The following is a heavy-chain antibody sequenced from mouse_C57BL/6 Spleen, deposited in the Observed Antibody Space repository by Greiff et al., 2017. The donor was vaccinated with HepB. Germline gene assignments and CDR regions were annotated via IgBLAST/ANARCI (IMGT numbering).Heavy chain of an antibody. J-gene: IGHJ4*01. D-gene: IGHD1-1*01. CDR2: IHPNSGST. CDR1: GYTFTSYW. CDR3: ARGKGTTVVGGMDY. V-gene: IGHV1-64*01. Sequence: QVQLQQPGAELVKPGASVKLSCKASGYTFTSYWMHWVKQRPGQGLEWIGMIHPNSGSTNYNEKFKSKATLTVDKSSSTAYMQLSSLTSEDSAVYYCARGKGTTVVGGMDYWGQGTSVTVSS.